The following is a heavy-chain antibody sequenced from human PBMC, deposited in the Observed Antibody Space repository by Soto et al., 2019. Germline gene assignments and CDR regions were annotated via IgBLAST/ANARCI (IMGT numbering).Heavy chain of an antibody. CDR2: MNPNSGNT. D-gene: IGHD3-16*02. J-gene: IGHJ5*02. CDR3: ARLIQFYDYIGGIYRPNWFAP. CDR1: GYTFTSYD. V-gene: IGHV1-8*01. Sequence: ASVKISCKASGYTFTSYDINWVRQATGQGLEWMGWMNPNSGNTGYAQKFQGRVTMTRNTSISTAYMELSSLRSEDTAVYYCARLIQFYDYIGGIYRPNWFAPWGQGTLVTVPS.